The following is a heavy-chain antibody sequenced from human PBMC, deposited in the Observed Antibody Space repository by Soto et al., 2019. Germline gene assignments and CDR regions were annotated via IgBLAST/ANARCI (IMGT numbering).Heavy chain of an antibody. J-gene: IGHJ5*02. CDR1: GFTFNNYG. CDR2: ISYDGSNK. Sequence: GGSLRLSCAASGFTFNNYGMHWVRQAPGKGLEWVAVISYDGSNKYYADSVKGRFTISRDNSKNTLYLQMNSLRPEDTAVYYCASLESWGQGTLVTVSS. V-gene: IGHV3-30*03. CDR3: ASLES.